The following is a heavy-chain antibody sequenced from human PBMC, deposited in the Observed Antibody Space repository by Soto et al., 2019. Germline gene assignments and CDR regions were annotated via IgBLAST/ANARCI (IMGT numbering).Heavy chain of an antibody. J-gene: IGHJ4*02. Sequence: SETLALTCTVSGGSISSYYWSWIRQPPGKGLEWIGYIYYSGSTNYNPSLKSRVTISVDTSKNQFSLKLSSVTAADTAVYYCARARFGTTVVTPPDYWGQGTPVPVSS. CDR1: GGSISSYY. V-gene: IGHV4-59*01. D-gene: IGHD4-17*01. CDR3: ARARFGTTVVTPPDY. CDR2: IYYSGST.